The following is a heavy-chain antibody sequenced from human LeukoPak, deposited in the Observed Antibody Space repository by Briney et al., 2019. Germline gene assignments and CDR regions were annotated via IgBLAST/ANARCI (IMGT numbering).Heavy chain of an antibody. J-gene: IGHJ4*02. V-gene: IGHV3-30*04. CDR2: MSYDGSNK. CDR1: GLTFSNYA. D-gene: IGHD6-19*01. Sequence: GGSLRLSCVASGLTFSNYAMHWVRQAPGKGLEWVTIMSYDGSNKYYADSVKGRFTISRDNSKNTLYLQMNSLRADDTAMYYCARVSGWYRGGSDYWGQGTLVTVSS. CDR3: ARVSGWYRGGSDY.